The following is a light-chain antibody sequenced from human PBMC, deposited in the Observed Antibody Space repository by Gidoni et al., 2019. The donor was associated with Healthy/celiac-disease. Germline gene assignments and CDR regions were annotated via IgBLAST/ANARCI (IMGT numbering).Light chain of an antibody. V-gene: IGKV1-39*01. Sequence: DPVTITCRASQSISSYLNWYQQKPGKAPKPLIYAASSLQSGVPSRFSGSGSGTDFTLTISSLQPEDFATYYCQQSYSSPPRTFGQGTKLEIK. CDR2: AAS. J-gene: IGKJ2*01. CDR1: QSISSY. CDR3: QQSYSSPPRT.